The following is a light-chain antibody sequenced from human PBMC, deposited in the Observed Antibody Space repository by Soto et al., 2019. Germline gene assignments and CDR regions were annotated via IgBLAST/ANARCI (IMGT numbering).Light chain of an antibody. CDR1: SSDVGGYNY. J-gene: IGLJ3*02. CDR3: AFYADNKKGV. V-gene: IGLV2-14*01. Sequence: QSALTQPASVSGSPGQSITISCTGTSSDVGGYNYVSWYQHHPDKAPKLIIYEVTSRPSGVSIRFSGSKSGNVASLTVSGLPAEDEAVYSCAFYADNKKGVFDGGTKLTVL. CDR2: EVT.